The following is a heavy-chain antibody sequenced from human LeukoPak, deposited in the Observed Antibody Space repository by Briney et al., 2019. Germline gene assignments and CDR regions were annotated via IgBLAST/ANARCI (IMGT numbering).Heavy chain of an antibody. J-gene: IGHJ4*02. Sequence: ASVKVSCKTSGLTFSGYFMHWVRQAPGQGLEWMGRINPNSGGTNYAQKFQGRVTMTRDTSISTAYMELSRLRSDDTAVYYCARLYDSSGYYYGDYWGQGTLVTVSS. CDR3: ARLYDSSGYYYGDY. CDR2: INPNSGGT. V-gene: IGHV1-2*06. D-gene: IGHD3-22*01. CDR1: GLTFSGYF.